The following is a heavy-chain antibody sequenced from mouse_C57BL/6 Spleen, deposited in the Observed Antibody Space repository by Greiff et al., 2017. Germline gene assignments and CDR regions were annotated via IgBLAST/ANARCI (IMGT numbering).Heavy chain of an antibody. CDR1: GYTFTSYW. Sequence: QVHVKQPGTELVKPGASVKLSCKASGYTFTSYWMHWVKQRPGQGLEWIGNINPSNGGTNYNEKFKSKATLTVDKSSSTAYMQLSSLTSEDSAVYYGARSGGSYWYFDVWGTGTTVTVSS. CDR3: ARSGGSYWYFDV. V-gene: IGHV1-53*01. CDR2: INPSNGGT. J-gene: IGHJ1*03. D-gene: IGHD1-1*01.